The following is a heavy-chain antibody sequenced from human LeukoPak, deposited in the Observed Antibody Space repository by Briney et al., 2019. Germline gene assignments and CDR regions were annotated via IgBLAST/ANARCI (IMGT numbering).Heavy chain of an antibody. CDR1: GFTFRSYW. V-gene: IGHV3-7*01. Sequence: PGGSLRLSCAASGFTFRSYWMDWVRQAPGKGLEWVANIKQDGIEKYFVDSVKGRFAISRDNAKNSLYLQMNNLRAEDTAVYYCAREAMVRGVPDAFDIWGQGTMVTVSS. J-gene: IGHJ3*02. CDR2: IKQDGIEK. D-gene: IGHD3-10*01. CDR3: AREAMVRGVPDAFDI.